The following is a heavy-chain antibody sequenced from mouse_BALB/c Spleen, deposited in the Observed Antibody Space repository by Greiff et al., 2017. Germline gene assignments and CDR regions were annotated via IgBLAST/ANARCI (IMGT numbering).Heavy chain of an antibody. CDR1: GFNIKDNY. J-gene: IGHJ3*01. Sequence: VQLQQSGAELVKPGASVKLSCTASGFNIKDNYMHWVKQRPEQGLEWIGWIDPGNGNTKYDPKFQGKATITADTSSNTAYLQLSSLTSEDTAVYYCAYYGYDGFAYWGQGTLVTVSA. D-gene: IGHD2-2*01. CDR2: IDPGNGNT. CDR3: AYYGYDGFAY. V-gene: IGHV14-3*02.